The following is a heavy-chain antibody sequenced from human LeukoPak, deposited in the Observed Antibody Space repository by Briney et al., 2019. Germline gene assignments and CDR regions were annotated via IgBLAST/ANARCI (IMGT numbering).Heavy chain of an antibody. CDR1: GFTFDDYG. CDR3: ARDSGRGFDY. J-gene: IGHJ4*02. V-gene: IGHV3-7*01. Sequence: GGSLRLSCAASGFTFDDYGMSWVRQAPGKGLEWVANIKKDGSDKYYVDSVKGRFTISKDNAKNSLYLQMNSLRAEDTAVYYCARDSGRGFDYWGQGTLVTVSS. CDR2: IKKDGSDK.